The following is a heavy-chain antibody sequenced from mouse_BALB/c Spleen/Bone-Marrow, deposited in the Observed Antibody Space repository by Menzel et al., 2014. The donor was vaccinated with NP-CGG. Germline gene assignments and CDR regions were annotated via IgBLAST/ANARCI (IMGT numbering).Heavy chain of an antibody. V-gene: IGHV4-1*02. CDR2: INPASSTI. CDR1: GFDFSRYW. Sequence: EVKLVESGGGLVQPGGSLKLSCAASGFDFSRYWMNWVRQAPGKGLEWIGEINPASSTINYTPTLKDKFIISRDNAKNTLYLQMSKVRSEDTVLYYCAKYYYYGAVAYWGQGTLVTVSA. CDR3: AKYYYYGAVAY. J-gene: IGHJ3*01. D-gene: IGHD1-1*01.